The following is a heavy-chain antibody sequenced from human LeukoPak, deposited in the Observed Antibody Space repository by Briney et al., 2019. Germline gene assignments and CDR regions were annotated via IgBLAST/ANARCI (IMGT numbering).Heavy chain of an antibody. V-gene: IGHV4-59*01. D-gene: IGHD5-24*01. CDR1: GGSISSYY. Sequence: SSETLSLTCTVSGGSISSYYWSWIRQPPGKGLEWIGYIYYSGSTNYNPSLKSRVTISVDTSKNQFSLKLSSVTAADTAVYHCARGGGMGHYYYYMDVWGKGTTVTISS. CDR3: ARGGGMGHYYYYMDV. CDR2: IYYSGST. J-gene: IGHJ6*03.